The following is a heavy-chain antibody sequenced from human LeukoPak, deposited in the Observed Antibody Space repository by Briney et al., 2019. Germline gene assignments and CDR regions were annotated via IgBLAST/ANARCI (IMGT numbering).Heavy chain of an antibody. CDR2: VSGSADGT. CDR1: GFTFSSYA. Sequence: GGSLRLSCAASGFTFSSYAMSWVRQAPGKGLEWVSAVSGSADGTYYADSVKGRFTISRDNAKNSLYLQMSSLRAEDTAVYYCLAGGGYWGQGTLVTVSS. CDR3: LAGGGY. V-gene: IGHV3-23*01. J-gene: IGHJ4*02. D-gene: IGHD3-10*01.